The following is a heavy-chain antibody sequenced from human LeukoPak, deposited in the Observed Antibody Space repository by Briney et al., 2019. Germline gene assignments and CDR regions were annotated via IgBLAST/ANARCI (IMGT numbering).Heavy chain of an antibody. D-gene: IGHD3-10*01. Sequence: GASVKVSCKVSGYTLTELSMHWVRQAPGKGLEWMGGFDPEDGETIYAQKFQGRVTMTEDTSTDTAYMELSSLRSEDTAVYYCATGYYGSGSYPYYYYYMDVWGKGTTVTISS. J-gene: IGHJ6*03. CDR3: ATGYYGSGSYPYYYYYMDV. CDR1: GYTLTELS. V-gene: IGHV1-24*01. CDR2: FDPEDGET.